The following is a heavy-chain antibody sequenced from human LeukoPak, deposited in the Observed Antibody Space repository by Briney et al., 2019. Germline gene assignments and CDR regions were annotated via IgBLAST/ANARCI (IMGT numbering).Heavy chain of an antibody. Sequence: VASVKVSCKASGYTFTGYYMHWVRQAPGQGLQWMGWVCPFNGNTDYAPKLQGRVTMTTDTSTTTAYMELRSLTSDDTAVYYCARRGGSYSHSDFWGQGTLVTVSS. D-gene: IGHD1-26*01. J-gene: IGHJ4*02. V-gene: IGHV1-18*04. CDR2: VCPFNGNT. CDR1: GYTFTGYY. CDR3: ARRGGSYSHSDF.